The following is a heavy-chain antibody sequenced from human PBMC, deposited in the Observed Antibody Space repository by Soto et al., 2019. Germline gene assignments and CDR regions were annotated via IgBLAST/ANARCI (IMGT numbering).Heavy chain of an antibody. CDR3: ARADYSSSPTDY. D-gene: IGHD6-6*01. Sequence: ASVKVSCKASGGTFSSYAISWVRQAPGQGLEWMGGIIPIFGTANYAQKFQGRVTITADKSTSTAYMELSSLRSEDTAVYYCARADYSSSPTDYWGQGTLVTVSS. CDR2: IIPIFGTA. J-gene: IGHJ4*02. V-gene: IGHV1-69*06. CDR1: GGTFSSYA.